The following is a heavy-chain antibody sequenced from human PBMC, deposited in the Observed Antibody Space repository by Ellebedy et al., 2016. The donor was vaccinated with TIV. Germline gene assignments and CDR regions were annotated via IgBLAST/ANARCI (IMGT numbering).Heavy chain of an antibody. CDR3: AHMGGIVVVPAAIPLALYPGIPYYFDY. D-gene: IGHD2-2*01. V-gene: IGHV2-5*01. Sequence: SGPTLVXPTETLTLTCTFSGFSLSTSGVGVGWIRQPPGKALEWLALIYWNVDKRYSPSLKSRLTITKDTSKNQVVLTMTNMDPVDTATYYCAHMGGIVVVPAAIPLALYPGIPYYFDYWGQGTLVTVSS. J-gene: IGHJ4*02. CDR2: IYWNVDK. CDR1: GFSLSTSGVG.